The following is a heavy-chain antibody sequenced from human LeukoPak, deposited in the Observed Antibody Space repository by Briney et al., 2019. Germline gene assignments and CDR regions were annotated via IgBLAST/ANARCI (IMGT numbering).Heavy chain of an antibody. D-gene: IGHD3-16*01. J-gene: IGHJ4*02. V-gene: IGHV3-30-3*01. Sequence: GGSLRLSCAASGFTFSSYAMHWVRQAPGKGLEWVAVMSYDGSNKYYADSVKGRFTISRDNSKNTLYLQMNSLRAEDTAVYYCAGGYYYDYWGQGTLVTVSS. CDR2: MSYDGSNK. CDR1: GFTFSSYA. CDR3: AGGYYYDY.